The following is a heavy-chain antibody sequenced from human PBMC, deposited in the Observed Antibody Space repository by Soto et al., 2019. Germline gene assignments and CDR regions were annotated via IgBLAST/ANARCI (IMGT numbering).Heavy chain of an antibody. D-gene: IGHD6-19*01. J-gene: IGHJ6*02. CDR3: ARDRDIAVADPYYYYGMDV. Sequence: QVQLVESGGGVVQPGRSLRLSCAASGFTFSSYAMHWVRQAPGKGLEWVAVISYDGSNKYYADSVEGRFTISRDNSKNTLYLQMNSLRAEDTAVYYCARDRDIAVADPYYYYGMDVWGQGTTVTVSS. CDR2: ISYDGSNK. V-gene: IGHV3-30-3*01. CDR1: GFTFSSYA.